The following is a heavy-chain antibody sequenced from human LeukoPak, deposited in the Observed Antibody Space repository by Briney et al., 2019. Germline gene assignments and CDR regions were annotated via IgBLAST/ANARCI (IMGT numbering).Heavy chain of an antibody. Sequence: ASVKVSCKASGYTFTSYGISWVRQAPGQGLEWMGWISAYNGNTNYAQKLQGRVTMTTDTSTSTAYMELSSLRSEDTAVYYCATSLEGYCSSTSCYRFQHWGQGTLVTVSS. CDR3: ATSLEGYCSSTSCYRFQH. V-gene: IGHV1-18*01. CDR2: ISAYNGNT. CDR1: GYTFTSYG. D-gene: IGHD2-2*01. J-gene: IGHJ1*01.